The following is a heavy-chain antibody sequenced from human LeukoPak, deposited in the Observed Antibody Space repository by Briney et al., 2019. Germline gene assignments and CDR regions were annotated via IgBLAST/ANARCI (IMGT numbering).Heavy chain of an antibody. V-gene: IGHV3-7*03. J-gene: IGHJ4*02. CDR1: GFAFSTFE. Sequence: PGGSLRLSCAASGFAFSTFEMNWVRQAPGKGLEWVANINKDGSEEKYVDSVKGRFTISRDNAKNSLYLQMSSLRADDTAVYYCARWPHCQDFWGRGTRVTVSS. CDR3: ARWPHCQDF. CDR2: INKDGSEE.